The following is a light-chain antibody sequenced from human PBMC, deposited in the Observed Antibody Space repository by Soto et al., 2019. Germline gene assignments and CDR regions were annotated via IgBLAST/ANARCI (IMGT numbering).Light chain of an antibody. Sequence: EIVLTQTPGILSLSPGERATLSCRASQSVRSSNLAWYQQKPGQAPRLLIYAASSRATGIPDRFSGSGSGTDFTLTISRLEPEDFAVYFCQQYGTSPRTFGQGPQLEIK. CDR3: QQYGTSPRT. V-gene: IGKV3-20*01. CDR2: AAS. J-gene: IGKJ2*01. CDR1: QSVRSSN.